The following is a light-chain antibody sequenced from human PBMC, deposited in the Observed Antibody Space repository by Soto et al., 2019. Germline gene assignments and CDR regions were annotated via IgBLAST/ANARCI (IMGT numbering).Light chain of an antibody. Sequence: DIQMTQSPSSVSASIGDRATITCRASQDIRSWLAWYQQKPEKGPTILIYGASILQTGVPSRFSGSGSGIDFILTISSLQPEDFATYYCQQASSFPLTFGGGTKVEIK. J-gene: IGKJ4*01. CDR1: QDIRSW. V-gene: IGKV1D-12*01. CDR2: GAS. CDR3: QQASSFPLT.